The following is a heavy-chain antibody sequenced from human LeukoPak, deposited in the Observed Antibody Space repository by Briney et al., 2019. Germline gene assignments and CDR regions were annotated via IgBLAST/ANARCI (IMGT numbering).Heavy chain of an antibody. Sequence: GESLKISCKGSGYSFTSYWIGWVRQMPGKGLEWMGIIYPGDSGTRYSPSFQGQVTISADKSISTAYLQWSSLKASDTAMYYCAKRPGSLYYDSSGHNWFDPWGQGTLVTVSS. CDR3: AKRPGSLYYDSSGHNWFDP. V-gene: IGHV5-51*01. D-gene: IGHD3-22*01. CDR2: IYPGDSGT. CDR1: GYSFTSYW. J-gene: IGHJ5*02.